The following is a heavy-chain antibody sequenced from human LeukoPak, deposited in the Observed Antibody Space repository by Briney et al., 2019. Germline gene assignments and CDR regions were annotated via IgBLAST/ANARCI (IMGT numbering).Heavy chain of an antibody. D-gene: IGHD2-15*01. CDR1: GFTFSDFA. V-gene: IGHV3-21*01. CDR2: ISSSSSYI. J-gene: IGHJ4*02. Sequence: KTGGSLRLSCAASGFTFSDFAMNWVRQAPGKGLEWVSSISSSSSYIYYADSVKGRFTISRDNAKNSLYLQMNSLRAEDTAVYYCARHPLYCSGGSCYSPLVDYWGQGTLVTVSS. CDR3: ARHPLYCSGGSCYSPLVDY.